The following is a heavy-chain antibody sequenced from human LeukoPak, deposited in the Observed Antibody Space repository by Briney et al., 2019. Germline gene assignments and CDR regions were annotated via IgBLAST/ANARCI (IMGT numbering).Heavy chain of an antibody. Sequence: SGTLSLTCVVSGGSINNNKWWSWVRQSPGKGLEWIGEIYHSGNTNYNPSLKSRVTISVDKSQNHFSLTLKSVTAADTAVYYCARSMAVAGPGWFDPWGQGALVTVSS. D-gene: IGHD6-19*01. CDR3: ARSMAVAGPGWFDP. CDR2: IYHSGNT. V-gene: IGHV4-4*02. CDR1: GGSINNNKW. J-gene: IGHJ5*02.